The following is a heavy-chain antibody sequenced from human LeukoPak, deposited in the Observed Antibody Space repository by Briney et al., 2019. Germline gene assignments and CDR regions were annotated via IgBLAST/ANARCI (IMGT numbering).Heavy chain of an antibody. CDR1: GGTFSSYA. J-gene: IGHJ5*02. D-gene: IGHD5-12*01. Sequence: SVKVSCKASGGTFSSYAISWVRQAPGQGLEWMGGIIPIFGTANYAQKFQGRVTITTDESTSTAYMELSSLRSEDTAVYYCARGGRVANNWFDPWGQGTLATVSS. V-gene: IGHV1-69*05. CDR3: ARGGRVANNWFDP. CDR2: IIPIFGTA.